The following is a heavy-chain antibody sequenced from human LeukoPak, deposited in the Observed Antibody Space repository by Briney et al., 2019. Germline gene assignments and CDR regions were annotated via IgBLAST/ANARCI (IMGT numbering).Heavy chain of an antibody. CDR1: GFTFDDYA. Sequence: GGSLRLSCTASGFTFDDYAMHWVRQPPGKGLEWVSLISGDGGSRHYAASAKGRFTISRDNSKNSLYLQMNSLRTEDTALYYCAKEHAWEPLADHWGQGTLVTVSS. CDR2: ISGDGGSR. CDR3: AKEHAWEPLADH. J-gene: IGHJ5*02. V-gene: IGHV3-43*02. D-gene: IGHD1-26*01.